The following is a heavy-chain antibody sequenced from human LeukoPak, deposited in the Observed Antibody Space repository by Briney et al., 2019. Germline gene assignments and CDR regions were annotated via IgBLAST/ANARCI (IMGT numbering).Heavy chain of an antibody. CDR2: ISYSGTT. D-gene: IGHD5-18*01. CDR1: GGSINTYY. V-gene: IGHV4-59*12. CDR3: ARDVVLGNTAMVDYFDY. J-gene: IGHJ4*02. Sequence: SETLSLTCTVSGGSINTYYWSWIRQPPGKGLEWIGHISYSGTTNYNASLKSRVTISVDTSKNQFSLKLSSVTAADTAVYYCARDVVLGNTAMVDYFDYWGQGTLVTVSS.